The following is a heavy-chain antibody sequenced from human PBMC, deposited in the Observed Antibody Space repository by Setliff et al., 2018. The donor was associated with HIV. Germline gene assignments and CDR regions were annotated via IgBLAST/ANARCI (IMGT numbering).Heavy chain of an antibody. V-gene: IGHV4-31*03. D-gene: IGHD3-22*01. CDR2: IHYSGNT. CDR1: GGSISSGGYY. Sequence: SETLSLTCTVSGGSISSGGYYWSWIRHHPGKGLEWIGYIHYSGNTYYNSSLKSRVTISIDTSRNQFSLTVSSVTAADTAVYYCAREIPYSYGGRGHPLWGQGTLVTVSS. CDR3: AREIPYSYGGRGHPL. J-gene: IGHJ4*02.